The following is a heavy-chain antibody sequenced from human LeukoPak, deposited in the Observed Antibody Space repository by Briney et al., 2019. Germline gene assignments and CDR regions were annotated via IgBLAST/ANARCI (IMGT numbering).Heavy chain of an antibody. D-gene: IGHD3-3*01. V-gene: IGHV4-39*01. CDR3: ARHSGLRSPFDP. Sequence: SETLSLTCTVSGGSISSSNYYWGCIRQPPGKGLEWIGSIYYSGSTYYNPSLKSRVTIPVDTSKNQFSLKLSSVTAADTAVYYCARHSGLRSPFDPWGQGILVTVSS. CDR1: GGSISSSNYY. CDR2: IYYSGST. J-gene: IGHJ5*02.